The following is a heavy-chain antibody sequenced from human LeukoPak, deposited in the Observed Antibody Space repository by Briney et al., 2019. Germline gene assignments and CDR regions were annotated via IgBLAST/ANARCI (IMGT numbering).Heavy chain of an antibody. CDR1: GGSISSSSYS. J-gene: IGHJ4*02. V-gene: IGHV4-39*07. D-gene: IGHD2-21*02. CDR2: IYYGGST. Sequence: SETLSLTCTVSGGSISSSSYSWGWIRQPPGKGLEWIGSIYYGGSTYYNPSLKSRVTISVDTSKNQLSLKLSSVTAADTAVYCCARTYCGGDCYLDEAYYFDYWGQGTLVTVSS. CDR3: ARTYCGGDCYLDEAYYFDY.